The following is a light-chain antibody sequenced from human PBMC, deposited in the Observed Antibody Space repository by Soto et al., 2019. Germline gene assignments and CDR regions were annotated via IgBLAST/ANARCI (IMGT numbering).Light chain of an antibody. J-gene: IGLJ3*02. CDR1: SSDVGGYNY. CDR2: DVS. Sequence: QSALTQPASVSGSPGQSITISCSGTSSDVGGYNYVSWYQQHPGKAPKLMIYDVSNRPSGVSNRFSGSKSGNTASLTISGLQAEDEAEYYCSSYTSSGTLWVFGGGTKVTVL. V-gene: IGLV2-14*03. CDR3: SSYTSSGTLWV.